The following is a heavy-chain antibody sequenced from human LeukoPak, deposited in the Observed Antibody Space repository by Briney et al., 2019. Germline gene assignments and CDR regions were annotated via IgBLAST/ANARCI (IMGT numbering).Heavy chain of an antibody. V-gene: IGHV3-33*01. J-gene: IGHJ4*02. Sequence: PGGSLRLSCAASGFTFSSYGMHRVRRAPGKGLEWVAVIWYDGSNKYYADSVKGRFTISRDNSKNTLYLQMNSLRAEDTAVYYCARAYSGSYRYDYWGQGTLVTVSS. CDR1: GFTFSSYG. CDR3: ARAYSGSYRYDY. D-gene: IGHD1-26*01. CDR2: IWYDGSNK.